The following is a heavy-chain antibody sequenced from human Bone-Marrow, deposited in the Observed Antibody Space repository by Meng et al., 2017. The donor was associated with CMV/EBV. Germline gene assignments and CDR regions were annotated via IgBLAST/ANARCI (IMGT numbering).Heavy chain of an antibody. D-gene: IGHD3-3*01. Sequence: SVKVSCKASGFTFTSSAVQWVRQARGQRLEWIGWIVVGSGNTNYAQKFQERVTITRDMSTSTAYMELSSLRSEDTAVYYCAAGIYDFWSGYSLGYWGQGAYGMDVWGQGTTVTVSS. V-gene: IGHV1-58*01. CDR3: AAGIYDFWSGYSLGYWGQGAYGMDV. CDR1: GFTFTSSA. J-gene: IGHJ6*02. CDR2: IVVGSGNT.